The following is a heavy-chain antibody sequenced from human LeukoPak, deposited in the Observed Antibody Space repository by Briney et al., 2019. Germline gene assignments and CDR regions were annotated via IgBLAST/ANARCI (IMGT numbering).Heavy chain of an antibody. CDR3: AKDLKKDEVAYGMDV. CDR1: GFTFDDYA. D-gene: IGHD5-24*01. Sequence: GRSLRLSCAASGFTFDDYAMSWVRQAPGKGLEWVSAISGSGGSTYYADSVKGRFTISRDNSKNTLYLQMNSLRAEDTAVYYCAKDLKKDEVAYGMDVWGQGTTVTVSS. J-gene: IGHJ6*02. CDR2: ISGSGGST. V-gene: IGHV3-23*01.